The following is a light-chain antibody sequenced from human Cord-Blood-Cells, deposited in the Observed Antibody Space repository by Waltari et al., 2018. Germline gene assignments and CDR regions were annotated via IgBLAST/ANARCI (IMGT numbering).Light chain of an antibody. Sequence: IELPQSPAPLSVSPGESATLTCMASQRGSSNFAWYQQNPSQAPRLLIYCACTRATGIPARFSGSGSGTEFTLTISSLQSEDFAVYYCQQYNNWPLTFGGGTKVEIK. J-gene: IGKJ4*01. CDR2: CAC. V-gene: IGKV3-15*01. CDR3: QQYNNWPLT. CDR1: QRGSSN.